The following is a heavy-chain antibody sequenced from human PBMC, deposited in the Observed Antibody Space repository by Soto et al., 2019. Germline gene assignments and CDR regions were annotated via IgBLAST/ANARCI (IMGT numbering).Heavy chain of an antibody. D-gene: IGHD2-2*01. CDR2: IWYDGSKK. Sequence: GGSRSLSCAASGLTFSSYGMHGVRQAPGKGLEWVSVIWYDGSKKYYSDSVKGRVTIYRYNSKNTLYLQMNSLRAEDTAVYYCAKSLNFYCNSYHCYKYYFDYLGQGTLVTVSS. V-gene: IGHV3-33*06. J-gene: IGHJ4*02. CDR3: AKSLNFYCNSYHCYKYYFDY. CDR1: GLTFSSYG.